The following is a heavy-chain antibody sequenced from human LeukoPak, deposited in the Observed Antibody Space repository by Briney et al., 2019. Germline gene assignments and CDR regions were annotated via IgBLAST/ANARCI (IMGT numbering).Heavy chain of an antibody. CDR2: INHSGST. D-gene: IGHD2-2*01. V-gene: IGHV4-34*01. Sequence: SSETESLTCAVYGGSFSGYYWSWLRQPPGKGLEWIGEINHSGSTNYNPSLKSRVTISVDTSKNQLSLKLSSVTAADTAVYYCARGLVRFDPWGQGTLVTVSS. CDR1: GGSFSGYY. CDR3: ARGLVRFDP. J-gene: IGHJ5*02.